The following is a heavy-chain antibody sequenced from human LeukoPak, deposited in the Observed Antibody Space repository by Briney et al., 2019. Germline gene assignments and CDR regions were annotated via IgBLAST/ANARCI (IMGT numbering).Heavy chain of an antibody. CDR2: IYYSGST. CDR3: ASLTAMVTSEAFDI. J-gene: IGHJ3*02. Sequence: SETLSLTCTVSGGSISSSRYYWGWIRQPPGKGLEWIGSIYYSGSTYYNPSLKSRVTISVDTSKNQFSLKLSSVTAADTAVYYCASLTAMVTSEAFDIWGQGTMVTVSS. V-gene: IGHV4-39*01. CDR1: GGSISSSRYY. D-gene: IGHD5-18*01.